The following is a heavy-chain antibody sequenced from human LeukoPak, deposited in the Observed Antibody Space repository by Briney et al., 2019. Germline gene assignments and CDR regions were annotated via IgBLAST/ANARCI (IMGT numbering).Heavy chain of an antibody. V-gene: IGHV3-66*01. CDR3: ARDLPPDV. J-gene: IGHJ6*02. D-gene: IGHD5/OR15-5a*01. CDR2: IYSGNST. CDR1: GFTFSDYY. Sequence: GGSLRLSCAASGFTFSDYYMSWIRQAPGKGLEWVSVIYSGNSTYYADSVKGRFTISRDNSKNTLYLQMNSLRAEDTAVYYCARDLPPDVWGQGTTVTVSS.